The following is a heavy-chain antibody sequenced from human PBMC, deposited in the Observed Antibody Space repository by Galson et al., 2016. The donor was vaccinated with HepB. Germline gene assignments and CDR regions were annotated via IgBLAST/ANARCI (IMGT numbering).Heavy chain of an antibody. J-gene: IGHJ6*02. Sequence: SLRLSCAASGFMFDDYAMHWVRQAPGRGLEWVSGLDWNSDNVAYADSVKGRFTISRDNAKNSLYLQMSNLKPEDTARYYCAKDIRIQYSGYDYHHYYGMDVWGQGTTVIVSS. V-gene: IGHV3-9*01. D-gene: IGHD5-12*01. CDR3: AKDIRIQYSGYDYHHYYGMDV. CDR1: GFMFDDYA. CDR2: LDWNSDNV.